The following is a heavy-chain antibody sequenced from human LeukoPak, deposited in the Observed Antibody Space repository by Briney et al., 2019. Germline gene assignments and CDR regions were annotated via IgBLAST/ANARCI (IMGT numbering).Heavy chain of an antibody. J-gene: IGHJ5*02. V-gene: IGHV3-7*03. CDR2: IKQDGSEK. CDR1: GFTFSSYW. Sequence: GSLRLSCAASGFTFSSYWMSWVRPAPGKGLEWVANIKQDGSEKYYVDSVKGRFTISRDNAKNSLYLQMNSLRAEDRAVYYCARDGGLGATTNNWFDPWGQGTLVTVSS. D-gene: IGHD5-12*01. CDR3: ARDGGLGATTNNWFDP.